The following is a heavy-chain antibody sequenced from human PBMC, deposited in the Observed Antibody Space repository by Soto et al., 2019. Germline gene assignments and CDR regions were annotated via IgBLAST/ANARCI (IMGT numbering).Heavy chain of an antibody. D-gene: IGHD5-18*01. Sequence: GASVKVSCKASGYTFTGYYMHWVRQAPGQGLEWMGRINPSSGSTSYAQKFQGRVTMTRDTSTSTVYMELSSLRSEDTAVYYCARGDSYGYNRYYYYGMDVWGQGTTVTVSS. CDR1: GYTFTGYY. CDR3: ARGDSYGYNRYYYYGMDV. CDR2: INPSSGST. J-gene: IGHJ6*02. V-gene: IGHV1-46*01.